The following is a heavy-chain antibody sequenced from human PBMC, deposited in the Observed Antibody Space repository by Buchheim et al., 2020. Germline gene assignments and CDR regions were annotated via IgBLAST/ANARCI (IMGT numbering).Heavy chain of an antibody. CDR2: INHSGST. D-gene: IGHD3-10*01. CDR3: ARGRGYYAKNWFDP. CDR1: GGSFSGYY. Sequence: QVQLQQWGAGLLKPLETLSLTYAVYGGSFSGYYWSWIRQPPGKGLEWIGEINHSGSTNYNPSLKSRVTISVDTSKNQFSLKLSSVTAADTAVYYCARGRGYYAKNWFDPWGQGTL. J-gene: IGHJ5*02. V-gene: IGHV4-34*01.